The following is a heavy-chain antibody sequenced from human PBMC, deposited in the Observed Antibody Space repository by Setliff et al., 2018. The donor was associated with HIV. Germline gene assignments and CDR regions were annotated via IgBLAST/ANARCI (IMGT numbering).Heavy chain of an antibody. J-gene: IGHJ3*02. CDR3: ARYWQQLGAYAFDI. CDR2: VYYSGST. CDR1: GGSISSHY. Sequence: KTSETLSLTCTVSGGSISSHYWSWIRQHPGKGLEWIGYVYYSGSTNYNPSLKSRVSISVDTSKNQFSLKLSSVTAADTAVYYCARYWQQLGAYAFDIRGQGTMVTVSS. V-gene: IGHV4-59*11. D-gene: IGHD6-13*01.